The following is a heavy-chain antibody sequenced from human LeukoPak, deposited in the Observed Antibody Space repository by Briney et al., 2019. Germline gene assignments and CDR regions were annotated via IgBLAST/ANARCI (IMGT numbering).Heavy chain of an antibody. V-gene: IGHV1-69*04. CDR1: GGTFSSYA. Sequence: ASVKVSCKASGGTFSSYAISWVRQAPGQGLEWMGRIIPILGIANYAQKFQGRVTMTRDTSTSTVYMELSSLRSEDTAVYYCARQYYSYAEWGQGTLVTVSS. D-gene: IGHD3-10*01. J-gene: IGHJ4*02. CDR2: IIPILGIA. CDR3: ARQYYSYAE.